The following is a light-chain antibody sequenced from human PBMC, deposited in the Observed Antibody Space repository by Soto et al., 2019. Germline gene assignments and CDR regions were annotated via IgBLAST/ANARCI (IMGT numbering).Light chain of an antibody. CDR2: GAS. CDR1: QTIGTN. J-gene: IGKJ1*01. Sequence: ETVLTQSPATLSVSPGGRATLSCRASQTIGTNLVWYRQRPGQAPRLLIHGASARATGIPARFRGSGSGTEFTLTITNLQSEDFAVYYCQQYDNLPPWTFGQGTKVDIK. CDR3: QQYDNLPPWT. V-gene: IGKV3-15*01.